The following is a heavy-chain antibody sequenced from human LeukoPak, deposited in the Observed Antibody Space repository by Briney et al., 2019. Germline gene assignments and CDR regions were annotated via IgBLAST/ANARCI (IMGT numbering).Heavy chain of an antibody. CDR1: GFTFSSYA. CDR3: AKDLGSSWYLETNYYYGRDV. D-gene: IGHD6-13*01. J-gene: IGHJ6*02. Sequence: GGSLRLSCAASGFTFSSYAMSWVRQAPGKGLEWVSAISGSGGNTYYADSVKGRFTISRDNSKNTLYLQMNSLRAEDTAVYYCAKDLGSSWYLETNYYYGRDVWGRGTTVTVSS. CDR2: ISGSGGNT. V-gene: IGHV3-23*01.